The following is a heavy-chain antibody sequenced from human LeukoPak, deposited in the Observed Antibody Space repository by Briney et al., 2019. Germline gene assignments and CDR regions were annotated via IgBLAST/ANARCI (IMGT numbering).Heavy chain of an antibody. CDR1: GGPFSSYA. CDR3: AGSGYYGY. J-gene: IGHJ4*02. V-gene: IGHV1-69*01. CDR2: IIPIFGTA. Sequence: SGKVSFKASGGPFSSYAIRWVRPAPGQGLEWMGGIIPIFGTANYAQKFQGRVTITADESTSTAYMELSSLRSEDTAVYYCAGSGYYGYWGQGTLVTVSS. D-gene: IGHD3-3*01.